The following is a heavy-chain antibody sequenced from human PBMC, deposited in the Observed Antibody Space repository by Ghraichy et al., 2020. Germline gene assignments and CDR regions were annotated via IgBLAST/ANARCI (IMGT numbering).Heavy chain of an antibody. V-gene: IGHV4-4*02. CDR2: IYHSGST. D-gene: IGHD3-16*01. CDR3: ARDLWGMDADQEDWFDP. J-gene: IGHJ5*02. CDR1: GGSISSSNW. Sequence: SETLSLTCAVSGGSISSSNWWSWVRQPPGKGLEWIGEIYHSGSTNYNPSLKSRVTISVDKSKNQFSLKLSSVTAADTAVYYCARDLWGMDADQEDWFDPWGQGTLVTVSS.